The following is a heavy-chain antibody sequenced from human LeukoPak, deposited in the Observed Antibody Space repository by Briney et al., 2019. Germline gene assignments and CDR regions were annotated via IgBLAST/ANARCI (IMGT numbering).Heavy chain of an antibody. CDR3: ARAPRGESDAASGFYGMDV. D-gene: IGHD3-22*01. Sequence: PSETLSLTCTVSGYSISSDYYWGWIRQPPGKGLEWIGYSHYSGSTNYNPSLKSRVTISVDTSKNQFSLRLNSVTAADTAIYYCARAPRGESDAASGFYGMDVWGQGTTVTVSS. CDR2: SHYSGST. V-gene: IGHV4-38-2*02. J-gene: IGHJ6*02. CDR1: GYSISSDYY.